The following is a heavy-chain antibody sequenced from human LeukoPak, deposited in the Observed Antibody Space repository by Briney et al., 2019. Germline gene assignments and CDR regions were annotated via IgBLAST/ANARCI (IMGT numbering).Heavy chain of an antibody. D-gene: IGHD5-18*01. V-gene: IGHV3-21*01. J-gene: IGHJ4*02. CDR3: ARGGYNYGPNFY. CDR2: ISSSSSYI. Sequence: PGGSLRLSCVVSGFTFSSYHMNWVRQAPGKGLEWVSSISSSSSYIYYADSVKGRFTISRDNAKNSLYLQMNSLRAEDTAVYYCARGGYNYGPNFYWGQGTLVTVSS. CDR1: GFTFSSYH.